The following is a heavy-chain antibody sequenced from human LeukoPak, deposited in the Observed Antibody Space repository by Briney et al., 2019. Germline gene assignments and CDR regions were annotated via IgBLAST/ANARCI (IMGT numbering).Heavy chain of an antibody. V-gene: IGHV4-38-2*02. Sequence: SETLSLTCTVSGYSISSGYYWSWIRQPPGKGLEWIGSIYHSGSTYYNPSLKSRVTISVDTSKNQFSLKLSSVTAADTAVYYCARGAREGELLSWFDGEWGYWGQGTLVTVSS. J-gene: IGHJ4*02. CDR1: GYSISSGYY. CDR3: ARGAREGELLSWFDGEWGY. D-gene: IGHD2-2*01. CDR2: IYHSGST.